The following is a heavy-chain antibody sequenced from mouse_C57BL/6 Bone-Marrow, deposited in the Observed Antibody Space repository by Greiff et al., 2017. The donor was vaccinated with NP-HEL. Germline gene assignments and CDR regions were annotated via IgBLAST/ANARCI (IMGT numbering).Heavy chain of an antibody. Sequence: EVQLVESGGGLVQPGGSMKLSCAASGFTFSDAWMDWVRQSPEKGLEWVAEIRNKANNHATYYAESVKGRFTISRDDSKSSVYLQMNSLRAEDTGIYDCTPPYYYGSSYDWYFDVWGTGTTVTVSS. V-gene: IGHV6-6*01. J-gene: IGHJ1*03. CDR2: IRNKANNHAT. CDR1: GFTFSDAW. CDR3: TPPYYYGSSYDWYFDV. D-gene: IGHD1-1*01.